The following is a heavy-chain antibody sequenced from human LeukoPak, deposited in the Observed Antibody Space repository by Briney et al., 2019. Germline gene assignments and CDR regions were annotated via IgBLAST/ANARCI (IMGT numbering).Heavy chain of an antibody. CDR3: AKATGTLGN. J-gene: IGHJ4*02. CDR2: ISSSSSYI. CDR1: GFTFSIYA. Sequence: GGSLRLSCAASGFTFSIYAMTWVRQAPGKGLEWVSSISSSSSYIYYADSVKGRFTISRDNSKNTLYLQMNSLTAEDTAIYYCAKATGTLGNWGQGILVTVSS. D-gene: IGHD1-1*01. V-gene: IGHV3-21*04.